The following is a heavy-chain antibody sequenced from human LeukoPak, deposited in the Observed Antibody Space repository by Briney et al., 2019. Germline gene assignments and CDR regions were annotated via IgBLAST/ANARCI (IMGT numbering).Heavy chain of an antibody. V-gene: IGHV4-61*02. J-gene: IGHJ4*02. CDR3: ARAGSGALRD. D-gene: IGHD3-10*01. CDR2: IYTSGGT. CDR1: GDSINDDTYY. Sequence: SETLSLTCIVSGDSINDDTYYWNWIRQPAGKGLEWIGLIYTSGGTNYNPSLKNRVTMSVDTSKNQFSLKLSSVTAADTAVYYCARAGSGALRDWGQGTLVTVSS.